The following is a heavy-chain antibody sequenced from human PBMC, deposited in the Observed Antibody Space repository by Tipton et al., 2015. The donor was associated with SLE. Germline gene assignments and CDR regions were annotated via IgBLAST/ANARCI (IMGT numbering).Heavy chain of an antibody. Sequence: TLSLTCTVSGGSISSSSSYWSWTRQPPGKGLEWIGEINHSGSTNYNPSLKSRVTISVDTSKNQFSLKLSSVTAADTAVYYCAGGYCSGGSCSYWYFDLWGRGTLVTVSS. V-gene: IGHV4-39*07. J-gene: IGHJ2*01. CDR3: AGGYCSGGSCSYWYFDL. D-gene: IGHD2-15*01. CDR1: GGSISSSSSY. CDR2: INHSGST.